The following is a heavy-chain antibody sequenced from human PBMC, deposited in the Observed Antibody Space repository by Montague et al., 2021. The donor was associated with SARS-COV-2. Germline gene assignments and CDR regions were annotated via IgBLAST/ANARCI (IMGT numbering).Heavy chain of an antibody. D-gene: IGHD3-9*01. CDR1: GFIFNNHC. Sequence: SLRLSCAASGFIFNNHCMHWVRQAAGKGLEWVALISYEGSKKSYADSVRGRFTVSRDNSSNPLYLQMDSLRTEDTAIYFCAGAAGVFHIDLFVGPGHWGQGTLVTVSS. J-gene: IGHJ4*02. V-gene: IGHV3-30*03. CDR2: ISYEGSKK. CDR3: AGAAGVFHIDLFVGPGH.